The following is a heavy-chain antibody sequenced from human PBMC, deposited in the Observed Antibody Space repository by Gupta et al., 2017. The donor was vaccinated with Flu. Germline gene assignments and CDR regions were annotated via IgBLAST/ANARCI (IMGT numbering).Heavy chain of an antibody. V-gene: IGHV4-34*01. J-gene: IGHJ4*02. CDR2: ITHSGST. CDR1: GGSFSGYC. Sequence: QVQLQQWGAGLLKPSETLSLTCAVYGGSFSGYCWSWIRQSPGKGLEWIGEITHSGSTNYNPSLKRRVTTSVATSKNQFSLKLSSVTAADTAVYYCARADYGGNSGNYFDDWGQGTLVTVSS. D-gene: IGHD4-17*01. CDR3: ARADYGGNSGNYFDD.